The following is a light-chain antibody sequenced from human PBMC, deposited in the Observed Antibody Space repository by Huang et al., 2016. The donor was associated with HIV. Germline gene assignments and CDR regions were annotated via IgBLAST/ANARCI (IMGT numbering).Light chain of an antibody. Sequence: DIQMTQSPFSLSACVGDRISITCRASQTISTFLNWYQQKPGKAPKLLIYAASNLQSGVASRFSGTGSGTLFTLTVTGLLPDDFATYFCQQTSSVPLTFGGGTKVEMK. J-gene: IGKJ4*01. CDR2: AAS. CDR1: QTISTF. V-gene: IGKV1-39*01. CDR3: QQTSSVPLT.